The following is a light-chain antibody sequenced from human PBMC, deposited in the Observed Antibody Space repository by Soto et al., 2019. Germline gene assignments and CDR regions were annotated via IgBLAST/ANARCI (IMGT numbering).Light chain of an antibody. V-gene: IGKV3-15*01. CDR3: QQYDNWPRT. J-gene: IGKJ1*01. Sequence: EIVMTQSPVTLSVSPGERATLSCRAGQSVSSNLAWYQQKPGQAPRLLIYGASTRATGIPARFSGSRSGTEFTLTISSLQSEDFAIYYCQQYDNWPRTVGQGTKVEI. CDR2: GAS. CDR1: QSVSSN.